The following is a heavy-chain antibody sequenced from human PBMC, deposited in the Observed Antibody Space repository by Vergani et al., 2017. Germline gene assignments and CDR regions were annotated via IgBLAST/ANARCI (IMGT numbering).Heavy chain of an antibody. Sequence: QVQLQESGPGLVKPSQTLSLTCTVSGGSISSGSYYWSWIRQPAGKGLEWIGRIYTSGSTNYNPSLKSLVTISVDTPKNQFSLKLSSVTAADTAVYYCARGGRLEWLSTQPPNWYFDLWGRGTLVTVSS. D-gene: IGHD3-3*01. J-gene: IGHJ2*01. CDR2: IYTSGST. V-gene: IGHV4-61*02. CDR1: GGSISSGSYY. CDR3: ARGGRLEWLSTQPPNWYFDL.